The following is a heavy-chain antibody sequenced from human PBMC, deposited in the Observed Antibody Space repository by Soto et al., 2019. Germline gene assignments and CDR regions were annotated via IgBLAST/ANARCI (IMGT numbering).Heavy chain of an antibody. CDR1: GFTFSSYG. J-gene: IGHJ3*02. Sequence: VGSLRLSCAASGFTFSSYGMHWVRQAPGKGLEWVAVIWYDGSNKYYADSVKGRFTISRDNSKNTLYLQMNSLRAEDTAVYYCARPRVRDHPDAFDIWGQGTMVTVSS. CDR3: ARPRVRDHPDAFDI. V-gene: IGHV3-33*08. D-gene: IGHD3-10*01. CDR2: IWYDGSNK.